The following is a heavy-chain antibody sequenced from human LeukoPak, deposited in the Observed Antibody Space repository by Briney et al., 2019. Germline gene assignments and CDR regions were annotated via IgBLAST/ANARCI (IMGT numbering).Heavy chain of an antibody. Sequence: PSETLSLTCTVSGGSISSYYWSWIRQSPGKGLEWIGYIYYSGSTNYNPSLKSRVTISVDTSKNQFSLKLSSVTAADTAVYYCAREEGPGYSIGWYYFDYWGQGTLVTVSS. V-gene: IGHV4-59*01. D-gene: IGHD6-19*01. CDR3: AREEGPGYSIGWYYFDY. CDR2: IYYSGST. CDR1: GGSISSYY. J-gene: IGHJ4*02.